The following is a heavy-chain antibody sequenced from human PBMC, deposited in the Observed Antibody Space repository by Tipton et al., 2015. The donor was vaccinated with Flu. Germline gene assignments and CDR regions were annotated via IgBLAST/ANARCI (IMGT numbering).Heavy chain of an antibody. CDR3: AKGISPYCSNNRCQGARYYYGLDV. CDR2: IRHDGSDK. D-gene: IGHD2-2*01. Sequence: SLRLSCAASGFMFSGYGMHWVRQAPGKGLEWVAFIRHDGSDKYYAESVKGRFTISRDNAKNALFLQMDSLRAEDTAVYYCAKGISPYCSNNRCQGARYYYGLDVWGQGTPVTASS. J-gene: IGHJ6*02. CDR1: GFMFSGYG. V-gene: IGHV3-30*02.